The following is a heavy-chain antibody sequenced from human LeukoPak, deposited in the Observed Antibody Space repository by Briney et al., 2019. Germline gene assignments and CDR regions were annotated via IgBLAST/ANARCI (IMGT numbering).Heavy chain of an antibody. CDR1: GFTFSSYA. J-gene: IGHJ4*02. CDR3: AKDRAATGVFDY. Sequence: GGSLRLSCAASGFTFSSYAMSWVRQAPGKGLEWVAYIRFDGSDKYYADSVRGRFTISRDNSKTTLYLQMNSLRAEDTALYYCAKDRAATGVFDYWGQGTLVTVSS. V-gene: IGHV3-30*02. D-gene: IGHD6-13*01. CDR2: IRFDGSDK.